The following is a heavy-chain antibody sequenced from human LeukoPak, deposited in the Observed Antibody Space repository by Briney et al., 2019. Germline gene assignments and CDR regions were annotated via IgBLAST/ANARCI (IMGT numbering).Heavy chain of an antibody. CDR2: INPNSGGT. J-gene: IGHJ5*02. D-gene: IGHD2-21*01. CDR3: ASSCGGDCSYNWFDP. V-gene: IGHV1-2*04. CDR1: GYTFTGYY. Sequence: ASVKVSCKASGYTFTGYYMHWVRQAPGQGLEWMGWINPNSGGTNYAQKFQGWVTMTRDTSISTAYMELSRLRSEDTAVYYCASSCGGDCSYNWFDPWGQGTLVTVSS.